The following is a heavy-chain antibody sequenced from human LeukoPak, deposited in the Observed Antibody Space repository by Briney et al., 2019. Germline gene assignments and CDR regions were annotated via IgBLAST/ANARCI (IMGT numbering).Heavy chain of an antibody. CDR3: AKAPHSGYTLYFDY. Sequence: PGGSLRLSCAASGFTFSSYAMSWVRQAPGKGLEWVSAISGSGGSTYYADCVKGRFTISRDNSKNTLYLQMNSLRAEDTAVYYCAKAPHSGYTLYFDYWGQGTLVTVSS. V-gene: IGHV3-23*01. D-gene: IGHD5-12*01. CDR2: ISGSGGST. CDR1: GFTFSSYA. J-gene: IGHJ4*02.